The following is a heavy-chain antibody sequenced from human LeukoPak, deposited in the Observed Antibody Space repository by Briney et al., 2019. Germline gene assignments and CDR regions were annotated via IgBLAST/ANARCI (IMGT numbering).Heavy chain of an antibody. CDR2: ISWNSGSI. V-gene: IGHV3-9*01. J-gene: IGHJ4*02. CDR1: GFTFDDYA. CDR3: AREMDIAMVFDY. Sequence: GGSLRLSCAASGFTFDDYAMHWVRQAPGKGLEWVSGISWNSGSIGYADSVKGRFTISRDNAKNTLYLQMNSLRAEDTALYFCAREMDIAMVFDYWGQGTMVTVSS. D-gene: IGHD5-18*01.